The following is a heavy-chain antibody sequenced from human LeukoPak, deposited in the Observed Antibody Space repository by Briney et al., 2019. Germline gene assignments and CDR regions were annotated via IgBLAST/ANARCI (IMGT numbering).Heavy chain of an antibody. CDR2: ISYDGSNK. D-gene: IGHD1-26*01. J-gene: IGHJ6*02. CDR3: ARVGWELLSDYYYGMDV. Sequence: GGSLRLSCAASGFTFSSYAMHWVRQAPGKGLEWVAVISYDGSNKYYADSVKGRFTISGDNSKNTLYLQMNSLRAEDTAVYYCARVGWELLSDYYYGMDVWGQGTTVTVSS. CDR1: GFTFSSYA. V-gene: IGHV3-30-3*01.